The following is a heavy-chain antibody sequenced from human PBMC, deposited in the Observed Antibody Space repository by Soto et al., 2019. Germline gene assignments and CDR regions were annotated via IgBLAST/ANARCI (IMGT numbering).Heavy chain of an antibody. CDR1: GGSISSGGYY. CDR3: ARAPYSSSFYYYYYYGMDV. D-gene: IGHD6-13*01. V-gene: IGHV4-31*03. Sequence: SETLSLTCTVSGGSISSGGYYWSWIRQHPGKGLEWIGYIYYSGSTDYNPSRKSRVTISVDTSKNQFALKLSSVTAADTAVYYCARAPYSSSFYYYYYYGMDVWGQGTTVTVSS. J-gene: IGHJ6*02. CDR2: IYYSGST.